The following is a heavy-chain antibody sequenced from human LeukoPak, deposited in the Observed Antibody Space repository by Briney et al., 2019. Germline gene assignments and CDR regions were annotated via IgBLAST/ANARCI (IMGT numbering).Heavy chain of an antibody. CDR2: INWNSDTK. Sequence: GRSLRLSCVGSGFAFHNYAMRWVRRPPGKGLEWVSAINWNSDTKAYADSVKGRFTISRDRARNSLYLQMDSLRPEDTALYYCAKDTGGNGAYFYAMDVWGQGTSVTVSS. D-gene: IGHD4-23*01. V-gene: IGHV3-9*01. CDR3: AKDTGGNGAYFYAMDV. CDR1: GFAFHNYA. J-gene: IGHJ6*02.